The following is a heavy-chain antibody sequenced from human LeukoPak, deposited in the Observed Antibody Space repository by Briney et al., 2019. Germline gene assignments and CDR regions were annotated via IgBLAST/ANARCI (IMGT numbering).Heavy chain of an antibody. J-gene: IGHJ6*03. D-gene: IGHD3-16*02. CDR2: ISGSGGST. CDR3: AKYDGYMITFGGVIAKGYYYYMDV. CDR1: GFTFSSYG. Sequence: GGSLRLSCAASGFTFSSYGMSWVRQAPGKGLEWVSAISGSGGSTYYADSVKGRFTISRDNPKNTLYLQMNSLRAEDTAVYYCAKYDGYMITFGGVIAKGYYYYMDVWGKGTTVTISS. V-gene: IGHV3-23*01.